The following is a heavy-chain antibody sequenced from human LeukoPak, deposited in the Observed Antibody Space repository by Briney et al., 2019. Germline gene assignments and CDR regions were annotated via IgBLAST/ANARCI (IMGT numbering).Heavy chain of an antibody. CDR3: ARDLLYSYYYDSSGYYPYYFDY. V-gene: IGHV1-18*01. Sequence: ASVKVSCKASGYTFTSYGISWVRQAPGQGLEWMGWISAYNGNTNYAQKLQGRVTMTTDTSTSTAYMELRSLRSDDTAVYYCARDLLYSYYYDSSGYYPYYFDYWGQGTLVTVSS. CDR1: GYTFTSYG. CDR2: ISAYNGNT. J-gene: IGHJ4*02. D-gene: IGHD3-22*01.